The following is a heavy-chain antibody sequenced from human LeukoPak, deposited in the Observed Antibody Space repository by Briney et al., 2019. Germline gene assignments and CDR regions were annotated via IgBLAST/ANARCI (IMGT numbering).Heavy chain of an antibody. D-gene: IGHD2-15*01. J-gene: IGHJ4*02. Sequence: GESLKISCKGSGYRFSSYWIGWVRQMPGKGLEWMGIIYPGDSDTRYSPSFQGQVTISADKSISTAYLQWSSLKASDTAMYYCARRLTCSGGSCYSVFDYWGQGTLVTVSS. CDR2: IYPGDSDT. CDR3: ARRLTCSGGSCYSVFDY. V-gene: IGHV5-51*01. CDR1: GYRFSSYW.